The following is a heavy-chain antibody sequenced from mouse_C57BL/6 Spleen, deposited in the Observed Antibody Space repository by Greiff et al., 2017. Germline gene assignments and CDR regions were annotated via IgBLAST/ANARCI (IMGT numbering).Heavy chain of an antibody. V-gene: IGHV1-82*01. CDR3: ARGYGSSYVYVYFDV. D-gene: IGHD1-1*01. Sequence: VQLQQSGPELVKPGASVKISCKASGYAFSSSWMNWVKQRPGKGLEWIGRIYPGDGYTNYYGKFKGKATLTADKSSSTAYMQLSSLTSEDSAVYFWARGYGSSYVYVYFDVWGTGTTVTVSS. CDR2: IYPGDGYT. CDR1: GYAFSSSW. J-gene: IGHJ1*03.